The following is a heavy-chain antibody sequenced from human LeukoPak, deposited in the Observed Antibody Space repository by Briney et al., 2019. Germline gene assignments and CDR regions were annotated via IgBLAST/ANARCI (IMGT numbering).Heavy chain of an antibody. D-gene: IGHD3-22*01. CDR1: GFTFSSYG. J-gene: IGHJ3*02. CDR3: AKLVDSSGYYSYDAFDI. Sequence: GGSLRLSCAASGFTFSSYGMHWVRQAPGKGLEWVAVISYDGSNKYYADSVKGRFTFSRDNSKNTLYLQMNSLRAEDTAVYYCAKLVDSSGYYSYDAFDIWGQGTMVTVSS. CDR2: ISYDGSNK. V-gene: IGHV3-30*18.